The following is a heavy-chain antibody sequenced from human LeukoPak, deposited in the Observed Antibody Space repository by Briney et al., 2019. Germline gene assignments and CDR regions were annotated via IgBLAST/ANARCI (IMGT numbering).Heavy chain of an antibody. Sequence: NASETLSLTCAVYGGSFSGYYWSWVRQPPGKGLEWIGEINHSGSTNYNPSLKSRVTISVDTSKNQFSLKLSSVTAADTAVYYCARLPIAAAGTGWFDHWGQGTLVTVSS. J-gene: IGHJ5*02. CDR3: ARLPIAAAGTGWFDH. CDR1: GGSFSGYY. D-gene: IGHD6-13*01. V-gene: IGHV4-34*01. CDR2: INHSGST.